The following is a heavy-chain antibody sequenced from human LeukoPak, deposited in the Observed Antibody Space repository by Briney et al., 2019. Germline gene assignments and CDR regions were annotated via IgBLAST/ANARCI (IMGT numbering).Heavy chain of an antibody. CDR1: GFTFSSYW. CDR3: ARDQETYNYDSSGFRYFDY. J-gene: IGHJ4*02. D-gene: IGHD3-22*01. Sequence: PGGSLRLSCAASGFTFSSYWMSWVRQAPGKGLEWVANIKQDGSEKYYVDSVKGRFTISRDNAKNSLYLQMNSLRAEDTAVYYCARDQETYNYDSSGFRYFDYWGQGTLVTVSS. CDR2: IKQDGSEK. V-gene: IGHV3-7*01.